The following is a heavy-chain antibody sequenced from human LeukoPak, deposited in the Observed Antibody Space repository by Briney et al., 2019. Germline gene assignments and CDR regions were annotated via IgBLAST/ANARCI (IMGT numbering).Heavy chain of an antibody. CDR3: ARADSYYFFDS. D-gene: IGHD3-10*01. Sequence: GGSLRLSCAASGFTFDDYAMHWVGQAPGKGLEWVSGISWNSGIIAYADSVKGRFTISRDNAKNSLFLQMNSLRADDMAFYYCARADSYYFFDSWGQGTLVTVSS. V-gene: IGHV3-9*03. J-gene: IGHJ4*02. CDR2: ISWNSGII. CDR1: GFTFDDYA.